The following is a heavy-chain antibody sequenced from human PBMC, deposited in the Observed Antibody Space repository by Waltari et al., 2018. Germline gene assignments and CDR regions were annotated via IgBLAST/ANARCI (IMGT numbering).Heavy chain of an antibody. J-gene: IGHJ3*02. Sequence: QVQLQESGPGLVQPSETLSLTCTVSGGSISSYYWSWIRQPPGKGLEWIGYIYYSGSTNYNPSLKSRVTISVDTSKNQFSLKLSSVTAADTAVYYCARIEYYDFWSGYPNAFDIWGQGTMVTVSS. CDR1: GGSISSYY. V-gene: IGHV4-59*01. CDR2: IYYSGST. D-gene: IGHD3-3*01. CDR3: ARIEYYDFWSGYPNAFDI.